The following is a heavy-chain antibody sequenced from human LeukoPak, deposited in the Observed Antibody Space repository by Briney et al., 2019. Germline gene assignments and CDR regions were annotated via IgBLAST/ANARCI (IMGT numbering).Heavy chain of an antibody. Sequence: GGSLRLSCAASGFTFSSYSMNWVRQAPGKGLEWVSYISSSSSTIYYADSVKGRFTISRDNAKNSLYLQMNSLRAEDTAVYYCARDGSRSGWYNEFDYWGQGTLVTVSS. D-gene: IGHD6-19*01. CDR3: ARDGSRSGWYNEFDY. CDR1: GFTFSSYS. J-gene: IGHJ4*02. CDR2: ISSSSSTI. V-gene: IGHV3-48*04.